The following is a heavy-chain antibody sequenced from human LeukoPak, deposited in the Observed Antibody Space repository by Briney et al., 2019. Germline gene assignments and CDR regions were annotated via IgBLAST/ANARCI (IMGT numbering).Heavy chain of an antibody. Sequence: GGSLRLPCAASGFTFSDAWMSWVRQAPGKGLEWVGRIKSKADGGTTDYAAPVKGRFTISRDDSENTLYLQMNSLKTEETAVYYCARYYGDSGSQYYFDYWGQGTLVTVSS. CDR1: GFTFSDAW. V-gene: IGHV3-15*01. CDR2: IKSKADGGTT. D-gene: IGHD2-21*01. CDR3: ARYYGDSGSQYYFDY. J-gene: IGHJ4*02.